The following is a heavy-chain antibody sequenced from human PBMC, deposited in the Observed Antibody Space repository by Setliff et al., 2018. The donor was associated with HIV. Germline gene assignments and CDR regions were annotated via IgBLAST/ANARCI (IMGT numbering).Heavy chain of an antibody. Sequence: PSETLSLTCTVSGPSINIHYWSWIRPSPGKAFEWIGYIYSTGSTNYHPSHKSRLIMSLSKSKNEISLKLSSVTAADTAAYYCARGGDYYDSTGARAGFDFWGQGTMVTVSS. V-gene: IGHV4-59*11. D-gene: IGHD3-22*01. J-gene: IGHJ3*01. CDR2: IYSTGST. CDR3: ARGGDYYDSTGARAGFDF. CDR1: GPSINIHY.